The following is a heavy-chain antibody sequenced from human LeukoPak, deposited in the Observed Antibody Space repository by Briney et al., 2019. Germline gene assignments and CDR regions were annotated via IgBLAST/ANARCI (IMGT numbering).Heavy chain of an antibody. J-gene: IGHJ4*02. CDR1: GFTFSNAW. Sequence: PGGSLRLSCAASGFTFSNAWMNWVRQAPGKGVEWVSSISSSSSYIYYADSVKGRFTISRDNAKNLLYLQMNSLRAEDTAVYYCARAEAYYGAYWGQGTLVTVSS. CDR3: ARAEAYYGAY. V-gene: IGHV3-21*01. CDR2: ISSSSSYI.